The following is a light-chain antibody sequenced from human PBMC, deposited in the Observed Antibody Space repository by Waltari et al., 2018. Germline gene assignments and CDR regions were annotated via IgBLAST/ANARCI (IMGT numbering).Light chain of an antibody. CDR1: SGSVPTTSY. CDR2: KVS. CDR3: SLYMGSGIWV. V-gene: IGLV8-61*01. J-gene: IGLJ3*02. Sequence: QTVVTQEPSLSVSPGGTVTLTCALTSGSVPTTSYATWYQQTPGHPPRTLVYKVSSRSSGVPDRFSGSILGNKAALTITGAQADDECNYYCSLYMGSGIWVFGGGTKLTVL.